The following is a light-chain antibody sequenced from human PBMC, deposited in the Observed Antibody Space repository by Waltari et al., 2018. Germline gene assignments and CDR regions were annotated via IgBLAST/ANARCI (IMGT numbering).Light chain of an antibody. J-gene: IGLJ2*01. CDR3: SSYTSIHVV. V-gene: IGLV2-14*01. CDR1: SSNVGGYNY. Sequence: QSALTQPASVSGSPGQSITISCTGTSSNVGGYNYVSWYQQHPGKTPKLMIYVVSNRPSGVSNRFAGSTSGTTASLTISGLQAEDEADYYCSSYTSIHVVFGGGTKLTVL. CDR2: VVS.